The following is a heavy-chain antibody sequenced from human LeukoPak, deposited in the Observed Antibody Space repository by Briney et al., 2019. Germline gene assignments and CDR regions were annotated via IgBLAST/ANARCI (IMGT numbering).Heavy chain of an antibody. J-gene: IGHJ4*02. Sequence: ASVKVSCKASGYTFTSYDINWVRQATGQGLEWMGWMNPNSGNTGCAQKFQGRVTMTRNTSISTAYMELSSLRSEDTTVYYCAREEVGATDYWGQGTLVTVSS. V-gene: IGHV1-8*01. CDR1: GYTFTSYD. D-gene: IGHD1-26*01. CDR2: MNPNSGNT. CDR3: AREEVGATDY.